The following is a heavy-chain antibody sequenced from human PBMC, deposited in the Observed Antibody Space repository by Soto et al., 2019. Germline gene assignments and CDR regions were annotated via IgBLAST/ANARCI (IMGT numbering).Heavy chain of an antibody. J-gene: IGHJ4*02. CDR2: IIPIFGTA. CDR3: AREVRFLEWSANYYFDY. D-gene: IGHD3-3*01. CDR1: GGTFSSYA. V-gene: IGHV1-69*13. Sequence: ASVKVSCKASGGTFSSYAISWVRQAPGQGLEWMGGIIPIFGTANYAQKFQGRVTITADESTSTANMELSSLRSEETAVYYCAREVRFLEWSANYYFDYWGQGTLVTVSS.